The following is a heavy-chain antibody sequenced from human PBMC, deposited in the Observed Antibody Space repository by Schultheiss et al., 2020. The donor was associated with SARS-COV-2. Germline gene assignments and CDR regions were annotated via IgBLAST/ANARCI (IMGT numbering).Heavy chain of an antibody. CDR3: AKSVTTLYYGMDV. J-gene: IGHJ6*02. Sequence: GGSLRLSCAASGFTFSSYAMSWVRQAPGKGLEWVSYISSSSSYTNYADSVKGRFTISRDNSKNTLYLQMNSLRAEDTAVYYCAKSVTTLYYGMDVWGQGTTVTVSS. D-gene: IGHD4-11*01. CDR2: ISSSSSYT. V-gene: IGHV3-21*05. CDR1: GFTFSSYA.